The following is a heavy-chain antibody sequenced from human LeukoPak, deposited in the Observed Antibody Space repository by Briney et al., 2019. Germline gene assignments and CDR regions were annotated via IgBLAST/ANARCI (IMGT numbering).Heavy chain of an antibody. J-gene: IGHJ5*02. CDR1: GGTFSSYA. D-gene: IGHD2-15*01. V-gene: IGHV1-69*05. Sequence: GASVKVSCKASGGTFSSYAISWVRQAPGQGLEWMGGIIPIFGTANYAQKFQGRVTITTDESTSTAYMELSSLRSEDTAVYYCARGPLPKESNFGYCSGGSCYSGWFDPWGQGTLVTVSS. CDR2: IIPIFGTA. CDR3: ARGPLPKESNFGYCSGGSCYSGWFDP.